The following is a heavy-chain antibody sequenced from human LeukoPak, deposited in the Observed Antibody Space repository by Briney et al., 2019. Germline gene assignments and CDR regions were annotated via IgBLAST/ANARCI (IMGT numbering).Heavy chain of an antibody. J-gene: IGHJ4*02. CDR2: IHPEGNEK. D-gene: IGHD1-1*01. V-gene: IGHV3-7*04. Sequence: GGSLRLSCAVSGFTFSKFWMSWVRQAPGRGLEWVANIHPEGNEKYHVESVKGRFTISRDNAKNLLFLQMNGLRVEDSAVYYCARGDDFSGDHWGQGTLVTVSS. CDR1: GFTFSKFW. CDR3: ARGDDFSGDH.